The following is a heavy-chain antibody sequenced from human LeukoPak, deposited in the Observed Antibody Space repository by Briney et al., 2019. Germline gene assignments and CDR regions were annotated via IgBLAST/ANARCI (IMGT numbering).Heavy chain of an antibody. CDR1: GYSISSGCY. CDR2: IYHSGST. J-gene: IGHJ5*02. V-gene: IGHV4-38-2*02. CDR3: ARARVTVGATPWFDP. Sequence: SETLSLTCTVSGYSISSGCYWGWIRQPPGKGLEWIGSIYHSGSTYYNPSLKSRVTISVDTSKNQFSLKLSSVTAADTAVYYCARARVTVGATPWFDPWGQGTLVTVSS. D-gene: IGHD1-26*01.